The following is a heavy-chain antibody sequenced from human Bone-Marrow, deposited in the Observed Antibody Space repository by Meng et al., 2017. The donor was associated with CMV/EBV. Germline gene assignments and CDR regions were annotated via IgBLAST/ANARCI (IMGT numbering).Heavy chain of an antibody. Sequence: GGSLRLSCAASGFTFSSYSMNWVRQAPGKGLEWVSSISSSSSYIYYEDSVKGRFTISRDNVKNSLYLQMNSLRAEDTAVYYCARDLKKSKVKSYCSSTSCYSDYYYGMDVWGQGTTVTVSS. D-gene: IGHD2-2*02. V-gene: IGHV3-21*01. CDR2: ISSSSSYI. CDR1: GFTFSSYS. CDR3: ARDLKKSKVKSYCSSTSCYSDYYYGMDV. J-gene: IGHJ6*02.